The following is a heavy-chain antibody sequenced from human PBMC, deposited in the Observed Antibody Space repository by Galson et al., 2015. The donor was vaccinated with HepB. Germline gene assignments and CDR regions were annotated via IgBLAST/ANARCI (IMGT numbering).Heavy chain of an antibody. J-gene: IGHJ3*02. D-gene: IGHD4/OR15-4a*01. CDR3: AREVQHAFDI. Sequence: SLRLSCAASGFTVSSNHMSWVRQAPGKGLEWVSVIYSGGSTYYADSVKGRFTISRDNSKNTLYLQMNSLRAEDTAVYYCAREVQHAFDIWGQGTMVTVSS. CDR2: IYSGGST. CDR1: GFTVSSNH. V-gene: IGHV3-53*01.